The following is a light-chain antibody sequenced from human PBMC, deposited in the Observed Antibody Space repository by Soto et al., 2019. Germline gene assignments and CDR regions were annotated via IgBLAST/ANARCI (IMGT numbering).Light chain of an antibody. J-gene: IGLJ2*01. Sequence: QSVLTQPPSVSEAPWQSVTISCSGSRSNIGNNAVNWYQQLPGKAPKLVIYYDDLVPSGVSDRFSGSKFGTLASLAISGLQSEDEADYYCASWDDSLNGPVFGGGTKLTVL. V-gene: IGLV1-36*01. CDR2: YDD. CDR1: RSNIGNNA. CDR3: ASWDDSLNGPV.